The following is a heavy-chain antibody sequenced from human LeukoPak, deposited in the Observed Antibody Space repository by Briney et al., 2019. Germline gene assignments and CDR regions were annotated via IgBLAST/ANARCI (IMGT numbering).Heavy chain of an antibody. CDR2: INCYNGNT. J-gene: IGHJ4*02. CDR3: ARTYYEFWVGYLGLDY. Sequence: ASVKVSCTASSYTFTRYGISWVRQAPGQGFEWVGYINCYNGNTKYAQKFQDRVTMTRDMSTTTVYMELSSLEYEDTAIYYCARTYYEFWVGYLGLDYWGQGTLVTVS. V-gene: IGHV1-18*01. CDR1: SYTFTRYG. D-gene: IGHD3-3*01.